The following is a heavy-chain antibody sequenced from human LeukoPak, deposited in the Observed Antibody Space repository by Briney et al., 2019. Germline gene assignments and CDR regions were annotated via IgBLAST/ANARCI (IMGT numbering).Heavy chain of an antibody. Sequence: SETLSLTCTVSGGSISSYYWSWIRQPPGKGLEWIGYIYYSGSTNYNPSLKSRVTISVDTSKNQFSLKLSSVTAADTAVYYCARDGVSGSYFDYWGQGTLVTVSS. CDR2: IYYSGST. CDR1: GGSISSYY. CDR3: ARDGVSGSYFDY. D-gene: IGHD1-26*01. J-gene: IGHJ4*02. V-gene: IGHV4-59*01.